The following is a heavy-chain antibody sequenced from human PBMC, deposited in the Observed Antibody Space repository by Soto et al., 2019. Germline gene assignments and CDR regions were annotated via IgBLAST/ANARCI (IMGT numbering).Heavy chain of an antibody. J-gene: IGHJ5*02. CDR2: IDPRDSYT. CDR1: GYTFTTFW. D-gene: IGHD2-8*02. Sequence: VQLVQSGVEVKKPGESLKISCTGFGYTFTTFWISWVRQRPGKGLAWMGWIDPRDSYTNHSPSFPGRVSISVDKSISTAYLDWSSLEASDTAIYYCAILYCTSDTCDSWFDPWGQGTLVTVTS. CDR3: AILYCTSDTCDSWFDP. V-gene: IGHV5-10-1*03.